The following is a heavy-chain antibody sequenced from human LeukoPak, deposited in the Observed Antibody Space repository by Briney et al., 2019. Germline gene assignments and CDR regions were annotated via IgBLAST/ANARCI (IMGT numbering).Heavy chain of an antibody. CDR2: ISSSGSTI. CDR3: ARDSVAAAGTRSKYNWFDP. D-gene: IGHD6-13*01. CDR1: GFTFSSYE. V-gene: IGHV3-48*03. Sequence: GGSLRLSCAASGFTFSSYEINWVRQAPGKGLEWVSYISSSGSTIYYADSVKGRFTISRDNAKNSLYLQMNSLRAEDTAVYYCARDSVAAAGTRSKYNWFDPWGQGTLVTVSS. J-gene: IGHJ5*02.